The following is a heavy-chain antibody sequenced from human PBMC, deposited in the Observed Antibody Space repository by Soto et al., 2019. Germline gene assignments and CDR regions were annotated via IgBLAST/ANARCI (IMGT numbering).Heavy chain of an antibody. D-gene: IGHD2-2*01. CDR1: GFTFSSYT. CDR2: ISASGGRP. V-gene: IGHV3-23*01. CDR3: AKARCSTRDCYVPHS. J-gene: IGHJ4*02. Sequence: DVQLLDSGGGLVQPGGSLRLSCAASGFTFSSYTMSWVGQAPGKGLEWISSISASGGRPSYADSVQGRFIISRDNPMNTVYLQMSSLRAEDTAMYYCAKARCSTRDCYVPHSWGQGTLVSVSS.